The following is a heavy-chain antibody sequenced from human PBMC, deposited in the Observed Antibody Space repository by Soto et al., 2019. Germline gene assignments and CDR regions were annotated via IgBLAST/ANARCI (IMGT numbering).Heavy chain of an antibody. CDR1: GYSFTNND. CDR2: MNPGSGDT. J-gene: IGHJ4*02. Sequence: ASVKVSCKASGYSFTNNDVSWVRQATGQGLEWMGWMNPGSGDTGYAQKFQGRVTITADKSTSTAYMELSSLRSEDTAVYYCARSRGVATLSYYFDYWGQGTLVTVSS. V-gene: IGHV1-8*01. CDR3: ARSRGVATLSYYFDY. D-gene: IGHD3-10*01.